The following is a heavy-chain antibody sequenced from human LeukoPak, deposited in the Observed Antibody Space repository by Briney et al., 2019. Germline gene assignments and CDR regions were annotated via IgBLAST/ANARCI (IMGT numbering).Heavy chain of an antibody. D-gene: IGHD2-21*01. CDR1: GFTFSTYG. V-gene: IGHV3-30*18. Sequence: GRSLRLSCAASGFTFSTYGMHWVRQAPGKGLEWVAVISYDGSNEYYADSVKGRFTISGDNSKNTLYLQMSSLRAEDTAVYYCAKEFNRGLPDYWGQGTLVTVPS. J-gene: IGHJ4*02. CDR2: ISYDGSNE. CDR3: AKEFNRGLPDY.